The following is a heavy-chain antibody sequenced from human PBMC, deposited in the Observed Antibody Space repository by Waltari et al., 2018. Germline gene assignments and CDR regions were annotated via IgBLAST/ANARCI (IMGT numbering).Heavy chain of an antibody. D-gene: IGHD2-15*01. CDR1: GFSFTTHW. J-gene: IGHJ4*02. Sequence: EVQLVESGGGLVQPGGSLSLSWAASGFSFTTHWMHWVRQVPGKGLVWVSRINSDGRSTGYADSVKGRFTISRDNAKNTLYLQMNSLRADDTGVYYCASWKFCTCGSCYGWGYWGQGTLVTVSS. CDR2: INSDGRST. CDR3: ASWKFCTCGSCYGWGY. V-gene: IGHV3-74*01.